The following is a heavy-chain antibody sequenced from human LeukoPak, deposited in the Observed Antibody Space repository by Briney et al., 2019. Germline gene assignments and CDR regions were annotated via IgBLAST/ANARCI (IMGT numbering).Heavy chain of an antibody. V-gene: IGHV1-18*01. CDR2: ISTYNGNT. D-gene: IGHD3-16*01. J-gene: IGHJ4*02. CDR3: ARGGGRYTIISLDY. Sequence: APVKVSCKASGYTFTSYGITWVRQAPGQGLEWMGWISTYNGNTNYAQKLQGRVTMTTDTSTSTAYMELRSLRSDDTAVYYCARGGGRYTIISLDYWGQGTLVTVSS. CDR1: GYTFTSYG.